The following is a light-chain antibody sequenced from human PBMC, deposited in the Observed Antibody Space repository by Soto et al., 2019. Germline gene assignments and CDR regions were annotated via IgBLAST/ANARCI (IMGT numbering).Light chain of an antibody. Sequence: EIVMTQSPATLSVSPGERATLSCRASQSVSSNLAWYQQKPGQAPRLLIYGASTRATGIPARFSGSGSGTEFTLTIRSLQSEDFAVYYGQQYNNWPLTVGGGTKVEIK. CDR1: QSVSSN. CDR3: QQYNNWPLT. V-gene: IGKV3-15*01. CDR2: GAS. J-gene: IGKJ4*02.